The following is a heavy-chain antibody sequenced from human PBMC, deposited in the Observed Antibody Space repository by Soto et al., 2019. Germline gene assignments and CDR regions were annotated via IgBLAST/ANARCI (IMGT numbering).Heavy chain of an antibody. CDR1: GFTFSSYA. Sequence: PGGSLRLSCAASGFTFSSYAMSWVRQAPGKGLEWVSAISGSGGSTYYADSVEGRFTISRDNSKNTLYLQMNSLRAEDTAVYYCAKDLLGYSYGYGDAFDIWGQGTMVTVSS. CDR3: AKDLLGYSYGYGDAFDI. D-gene: IGHD5-18*01. V-gene: IGHV3-23*01. CDR2: ISGSGGST. J-gene: IGHJ3*02.